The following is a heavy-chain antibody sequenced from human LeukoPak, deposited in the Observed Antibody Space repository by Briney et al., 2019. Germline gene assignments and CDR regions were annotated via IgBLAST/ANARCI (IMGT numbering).Heavy chain of an antibody. Sequence: GASVKVSCKASGYTFTSNAMNWVRQAPGQGLEWMGWINTNTGNPTYVQDFTGRFVFSLDTSVTTAYLQISSLKAEDTAVYYCARDNYDSSGHSNFDYWGQGTLVTVSS. V-gene: IGHV7-4-1*02. D-gene: IGHD3-22*01. CDR2: INTNTGNP. CDR3: ARDNYDSSGHSNFDY. J-gene: IGHJ4*02. CDR1: GYTFTSNA.